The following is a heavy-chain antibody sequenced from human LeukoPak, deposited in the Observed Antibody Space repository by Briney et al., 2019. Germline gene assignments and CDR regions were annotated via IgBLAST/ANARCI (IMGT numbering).Heavy chain of an antibody. Sequence: GGSLRHSCAASGLTFSNAWMSWVRQAPGKGLEWVGRIKSKTAGGTTDYATPVKGRFTISRDDSINTLYLVLNSLRTEDTAVYYCSTGHISMKGSGTDWGQGTLVTVSS. D-gene: IGHD3-10*01. CDR1: GLTFSNAW. V-gene: IGHV3-15*01. J-gene: IGHJ4*02. CDR3: STGHISMKGSGTD. CDR2: IKSKTAGGTT.